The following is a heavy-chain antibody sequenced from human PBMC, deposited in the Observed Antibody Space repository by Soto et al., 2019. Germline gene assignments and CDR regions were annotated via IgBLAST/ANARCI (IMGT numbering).Heavy chain of an antibody. D-gene: IGHD6-6*01. Sequence: SVKVSCKASGGTFSSYSITWVRQPPGQGLEWMGGIIPIFGTANYAQKFQGRVTISADESTSTAYMELSSLRSEDTALYYCARDHSTSSYSWFDPWGQGTLVTVSS. V-gene: IGHV1-69*13. CDR3: ARDHSTSSYSWFDP. CDR1: GGTFSSYS. J-gene: IGHJ5*02. CDR2: IIPIFGTA.